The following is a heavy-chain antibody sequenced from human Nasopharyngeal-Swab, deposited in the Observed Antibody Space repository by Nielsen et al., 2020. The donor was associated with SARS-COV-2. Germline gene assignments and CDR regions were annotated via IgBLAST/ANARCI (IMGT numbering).Heavy chain of an antibody. D-gene: IGHD6-19*01. V-gene: IGHV1-69*13. CDR3: AREQWLAKYYYYYGMDV. CDR2: IIPIFGTA. CDR1: GGTFSSYA. Sequence: SVKVSCKASGGTFSSYAISWVRQAPGQGLEWMGGIIPIFGTANYAQKFQGRVTITADESTSTAYMELSSLRSEDTAVYYCAREQWLAKYYYYYGMDVWAKGPRSPSP. J-gene: IGHJ6*02.